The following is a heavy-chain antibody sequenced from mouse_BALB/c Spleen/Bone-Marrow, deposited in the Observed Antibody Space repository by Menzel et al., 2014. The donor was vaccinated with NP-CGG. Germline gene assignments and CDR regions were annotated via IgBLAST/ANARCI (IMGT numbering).Heavy chain of an antibody. D-gene: IGHD2-4*01. CDR2: IYPGDNYT. J-gene: IGHJ3*01. CDR1: GYTFTNYW. V-gene: IGHV1-63*02. CDR3: TRGGYDYTWFAY. Sequence: VQLLESGAELVRPGTSVKMSCKAAGYTFTNYWIGWVKQRPGHGLEWIGDIYPGDNYTNYNEKFKGKATLTADTSSSTAYMQLSSLTSEDSAIYYCTRGGYDYTWFAYWGQGTLVTVSA.